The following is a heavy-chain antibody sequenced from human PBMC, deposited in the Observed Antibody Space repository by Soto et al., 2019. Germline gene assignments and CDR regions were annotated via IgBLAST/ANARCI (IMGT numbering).Heavy chain of an antibody. V-gene: IGHV3-73*01. CDR2: IRSKANSYAT. CDR3: TRPKWRNCSSTSCYAGGYWFDP. D-gene: IGHD2-2*01. Sequence: GGSLRLSCAASGFTFSGSAMHWVRQASGKGLEWVGRIRSKANSYATAYAASVKGRFTIPKDDSKNTAYLQMNSLKTEDTAVYYCTRPKWRNCSSTSCYAGGYWFDPWGQGTLVTVSS. J-gene: IGHJ5*02. CDR1: GFTFSGSA.